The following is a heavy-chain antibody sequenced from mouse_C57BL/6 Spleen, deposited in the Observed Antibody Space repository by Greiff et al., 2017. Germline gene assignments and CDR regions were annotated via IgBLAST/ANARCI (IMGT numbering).Heavy chain of an antibody. Sequence: VQLQQSGPGLVKPSQSLSLTCSVTGYSITSGYYWNWIRPFPGNKLEWMGYIIYDGSNNYHPSLKNRISITRETAKNQFFLKLHSLTTEDTATYCYASQEGFYGYVVWFAYWGQGTLVTVSA. CDR1: GYSITSGYY. J-gene: IGHJ3*01. D-gene: IGHD2-2*01. CDR2: IIYDGSN. CDR3: ASQEGFYGYVVWFAY. V-gene: IGHV3-6*01.